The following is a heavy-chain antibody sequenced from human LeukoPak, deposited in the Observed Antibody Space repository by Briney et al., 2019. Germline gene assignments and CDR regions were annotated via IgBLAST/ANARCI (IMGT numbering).Heavy chain of an antibody. CDR1: GFTFSSYS. CDR2: ISGSSSYI. Sequence: GGSLRLSCAASGFTFSSYSMNWVRQAPGRGLEWVSSISGSSSYIYYADSVKGRFTISSDNAKNSLYLQMNSLRAEDTAVYYCASWSPHSLYYYYVDVWGKGTTVTVSS. V-gene: IGHV3-21*01. D-gene: IGHD2-21*01. CDR3: ASWSPHSLYYYYVDV. J-gene: IGHJ6*03.